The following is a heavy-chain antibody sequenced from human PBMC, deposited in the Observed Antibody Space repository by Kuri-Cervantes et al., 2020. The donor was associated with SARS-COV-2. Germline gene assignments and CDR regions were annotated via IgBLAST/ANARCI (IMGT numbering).Heavy chain of an antibody. D-gene: IGHD6-19*01. J-gene: IGHJ4*02. CDR3: ARHQSGSGWYVPEFDY. CDR1: GGSFSDDY. CDR2: IYYSGGT. Sequence: GSLRLSCAVYGGSFSDDYWGWIRQPPGKGLEWIGSIYYSGGTYYNQSLKSRVTISVDTSKNQFSLKLSSVTAADTAVYYCARHQSGSGWYVPEFDYWGQGTLVTVSS. V-gene: IGHV4-39*01.